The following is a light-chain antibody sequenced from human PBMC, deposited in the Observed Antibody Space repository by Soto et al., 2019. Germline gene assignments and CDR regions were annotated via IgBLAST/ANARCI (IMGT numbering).Light chain of an antibody. CDR3: QQYDTYWT. J-gene: IGKJ1*01. CDR1: QTIGSW. V-gene: IGKV1-5*03. CDR2: KAS. Sequence: IQMTQSPSTLSASVGDRVTITCRASQTIGSWLAWYQAKPGKAPNLLIYKASTLGSGVPSRFSGSGSGTEFTRTINSLQPDDFGTYYCQQYDTYWTFRQGTKVEIK.